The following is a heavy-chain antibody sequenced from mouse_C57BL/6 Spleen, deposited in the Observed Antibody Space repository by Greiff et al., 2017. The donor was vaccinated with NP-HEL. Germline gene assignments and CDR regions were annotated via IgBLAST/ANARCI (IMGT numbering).Heavy chain of an antibody. CDR3: TLITTVVATRAY. D-gene: IGHD1-1*01. Sequence: VQLQQSGAELVRPGASVKLSCTASGFNITDYYMHWVKQRPEQGLEWIGRIDPEDGDTEYAPKFQGKATMTADTSSNTAYLQLSSLTSEDTAVYYCTLITTVVATRAYWGQGTLVTVSA. J-gene: IGHJ3*01. V-gene: IGHV14-1*01. CDR1: GFNITDYY. CDR2: IDPEDGDT.